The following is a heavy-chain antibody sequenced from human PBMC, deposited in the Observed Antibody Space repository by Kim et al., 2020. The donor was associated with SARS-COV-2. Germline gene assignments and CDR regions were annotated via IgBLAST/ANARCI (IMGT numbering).Heavy chain of an antibody. D-gene: IGHD3-9*01. Sequence: ASVKVSCKVSGYSLTQLSMHWVRQAPGKGLEWMGGFDPEDGQTIYAQSFQDRVTMTEDTSTDTAYMELSSLRSEDTAVYYCATYRRRPGYLYHYMDVWGKGTTVTVSS. CDR1: GYSLTQLS. CDR3: ATYRRRPGYLYHYMDV. J-gene: IGHJ6*03. V-gene: IGHV1-24*01. CDR2: FDPEDGQT.